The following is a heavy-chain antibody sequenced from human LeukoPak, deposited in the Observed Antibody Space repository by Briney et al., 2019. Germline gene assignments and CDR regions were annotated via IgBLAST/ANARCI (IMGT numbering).Heavy chain of an antibody. V-gene: IGHV3-74*01. CDR1: GFTFSIYW. Sequence: GGSLRLSCAASGFTFSIYWVHWVRHAPGKGLVWVSSINSDGSSTSYADSVKGRFTISRDNAKNTLYLQMNTLRAEDTAVYYCASLDYWGQGTPVTVSS. CDR3: ASLDY. CDR2: INSDGSST. J-gene: IGHJ4*02.